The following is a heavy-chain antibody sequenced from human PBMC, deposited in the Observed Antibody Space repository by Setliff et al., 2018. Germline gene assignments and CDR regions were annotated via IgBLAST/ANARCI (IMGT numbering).Heavy chain of an antibody. J-gene: IGHJ6*03. CDR2: IYTSWST. CDR1: GDPMSSRRYY. V-gene: IGHV4-61*09. CDR3: ARMSGFQYMDV. Sequence: SETLSLTCTVSGDPMSSRRYYWAWIRQPAGKGLEWIGQIYTSWSTNYNPSLKSRVTISLDMSNNQFSLSLSSVTAADTAVYYCARMSGFQYMDVWGKGTTVTVSS. D-gene: IGHD3-3*01.